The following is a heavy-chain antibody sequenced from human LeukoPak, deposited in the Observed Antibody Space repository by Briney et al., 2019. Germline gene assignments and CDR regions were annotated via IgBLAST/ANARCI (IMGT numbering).Heavy chain of an antibody. CDR3: TRLLEYCSSTSCYTDDY. V-gene: IGHV3-49*04. J-gene: IGHJ4*02. D-gene: IGHD2-2*02. CDR2: IRSKAYGGTT. CDR1: GFTFGDYA. Sequence: GGSLRLSCTASGFTFGDYAMSWVRQAPGKGLEWVGFIRSKAYGGTTEYAASVKGRFTISRDDSKGIAYLQMNSLKTEDTAVYYCTRLLEYCSSTSCYTDDYWGQGTLVTVSS.